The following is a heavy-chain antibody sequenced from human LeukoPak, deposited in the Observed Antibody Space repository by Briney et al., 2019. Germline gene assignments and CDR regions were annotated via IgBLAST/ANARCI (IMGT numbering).Heavy chain of an antibody. V-gene: IGHV3-30*04. J-gene: IGHJ4*02. CDR2: ISYDGSNK. CDR3: AREMATTRSFDY. CDR1: GFTFSSYA. Sequence: GGSLRLSCAASGFTFSSYAMHWVRQAPGKGLEWVAVISYDGSNKYYADSVKGRFTISRDNSKNTLYLQMNSLRAEDTAVYYCAREMATTRSFDYWGQGTLVTVSS. D-gene: IGHD5-24*01.